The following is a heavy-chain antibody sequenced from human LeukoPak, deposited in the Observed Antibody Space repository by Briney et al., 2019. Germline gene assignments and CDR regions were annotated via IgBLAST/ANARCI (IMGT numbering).Heavy chain of an antibody. V-gene: IGHV4-39*07. D-gene: IGHD2-15*01. CDR3: ARGYCSGGSCYNDAFDI. J-gene: IGHJ3*02. CDR2: MYDSGDT. CDR1: GAAISSSSYY. Sequence: SETLSLTCTVSGAAISSSSYYWAWIRQPIGKGLEWIGSMYDSGDTKYNPTLKSRVTISVDTSKNQFSLRLSSVTAADTAVYYCARGYCSGGSCYNDAFDIWGQGTMVTVSS.